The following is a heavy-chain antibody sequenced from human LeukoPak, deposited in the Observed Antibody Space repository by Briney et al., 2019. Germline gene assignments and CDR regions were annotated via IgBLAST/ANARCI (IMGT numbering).Heavy chain of an antibody. Sequence: GGSLRLSCTASGFTFSGYSMNWIRQAPGKGLEWVSSFGTRSTSVYHAGSVKGRFAISRDNAKNSLYLQMNSLRAEDTAVYYCASGLELDYWGQGTLVTVSS. CDR3: ASGLELDY. CDR2: FGTRSTSV. V-gene: IGHV3-21*04. CDR1: GFTFSGYS. J-gene: IGHJ4*02.